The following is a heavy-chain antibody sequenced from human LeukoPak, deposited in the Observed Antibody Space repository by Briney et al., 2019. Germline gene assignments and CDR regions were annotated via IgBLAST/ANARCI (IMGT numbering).Heavy chain of an antibody. J-gene: IGHJ4*02. CDR1: GGSISSSSYY. V-gene: IGHV4-39*07. CDR2: IYYSGST. Sequence: PSETLSLTCTVSGGSISSSSYYWGWIRQPPGKGLEWIGSIYYSGSTYYNPSLKSRVTISVDTSKNQFSLKLSSVTAADTAVYYCAILRVVRGVIITGFDYWGQGTLVTVSS. D-gene: IGHD3-10*01. CDR3: AILRVVRGVIITGFDY.